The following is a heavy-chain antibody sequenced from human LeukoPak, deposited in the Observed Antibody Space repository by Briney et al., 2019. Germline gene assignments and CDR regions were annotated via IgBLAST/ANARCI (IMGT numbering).Heavy chain of an antibody. CDR1: GGSISSSSYY. CDR2: INHSGST. Sequence: SETLSLTCTVSGGSISSSSYYWSWIRQPPGKGLEWIGEINHSGSTNYNPSLKSRVTISVDTSKNQFSLKLSSVTAADTAVYYCARGVSRGYSGYGYWGQGTLVTVSS. D-gene: IGHD5-12*01. CDR3: ARGVSRGYSGYGY. V-gene: IGHV4-39*07. J-gene: IGHJ4*02.